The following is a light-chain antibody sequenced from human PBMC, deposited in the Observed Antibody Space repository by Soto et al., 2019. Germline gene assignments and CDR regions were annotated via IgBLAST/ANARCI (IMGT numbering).Light chain of an antibody. CDR1: QGIAPY. CDR3: QKYYSAPLT. V-gene: IGKV1-27*01. CDR2: ATS. Sequence: DVQMTQSTSSLSAFVGDRVTITCRASQGIAPYLAWFQQKPGKVPKLLIYATSTLQSGVPSRFSGSGSGTDFTLTIISLQPEDVGTYYCQKYYSAPLTFGGGTKVEIK. J-gene: IGKJ4*01.